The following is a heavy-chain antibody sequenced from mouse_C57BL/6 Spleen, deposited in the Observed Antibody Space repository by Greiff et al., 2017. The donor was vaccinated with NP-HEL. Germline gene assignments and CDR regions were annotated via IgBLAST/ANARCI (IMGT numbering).Heavy chain of an antibody. CDR1: GFTFSDYY. V-gene: IGHV5-12*01. J-gene: IGHJ3*01. CDR3: ARHDYEAGFAY. D-gene: IGHD2-4*01. Sequence: DVHLVESGGGLVQPGGSLKLSCAASGFTFSDYYMYWVRQTPEKRLEWVAYISNGGGSTYYPDTVKGRFPISRDNAKNTLYLQMSRLKTEDTAMYYCARHDYEAGFAYWGQGTLVTVSA. CDR2: ISNGGGST.